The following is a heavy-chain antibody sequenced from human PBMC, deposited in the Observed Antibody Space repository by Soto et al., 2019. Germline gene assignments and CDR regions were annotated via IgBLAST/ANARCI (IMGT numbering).Heavy chain of an antibody. CDR3: ARVVGNYMDV. V-gene: IGHV1-18*01. D-gene: IGHD1-7*01. Sequence: QVQLVQSGAEVKKPGASVKVSCKASGYTFTSNSISWVRQAPGQGPEWMGWITAYSDNASYEQKLQGRVSMTTDTSTSTAYMEVRSLRSDDTAIYYCARVVGNYMDVWGQGTTVTVSS. CDR2: ITAYSDNA. CDR1: GYTFTSNS. J-gene: IGHJ6*02.